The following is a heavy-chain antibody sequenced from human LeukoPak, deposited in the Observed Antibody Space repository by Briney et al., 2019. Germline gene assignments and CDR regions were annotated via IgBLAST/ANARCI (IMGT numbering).Heavy chain of an antibody. J-gene: IGHJ6*02. D-gene: IGHD6-19*01. CDR2: NNPSGGST. CDR3: AREAVAGYLSYYYYGMDV. Sequence: ASVKVSCKASGYTFTSYYVHWVRQAPGQGLEWMGINNPSGGSTSYAQKFQGRVTMTRDTSTSTVYMELSSLRSEDTAVYYCAREAVAGYLSYYYYGMDVWGQGTTVTVSS. V-gene: IGHV1-46*01. CDR1: GYTFTSYY.